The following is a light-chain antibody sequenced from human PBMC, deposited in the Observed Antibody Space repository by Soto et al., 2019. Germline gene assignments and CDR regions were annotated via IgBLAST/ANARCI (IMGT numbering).Light chain of an antibody. J-gene: IGKJ4*01. Sequence: DIQMTQSPSSLSASVGDRVTITCQASQDITNYLNWYQQKPGKAPKLLIYDASHLETGVPSRFSGSGSGTDFTFTISSLQPEDFATYYCQQYDNLPLLTFGGGTRLEIK. CDR3: QQYDNLPLLT. CDR2: DAS. CDR1: QDITNY. V-gene: IGKV1-33*01.